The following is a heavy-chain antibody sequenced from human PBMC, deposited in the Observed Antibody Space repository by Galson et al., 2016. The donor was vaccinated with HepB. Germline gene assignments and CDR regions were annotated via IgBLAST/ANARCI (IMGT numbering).Heavy chain of an antibody. V-gene: IGHV1-24*01. D-gene: IGHD1-26*01. CDR2: FDRDNDKI. Sequence: SVKVSCKVSGYTLTELSIHWVRQAPGKGLEWMGAFDRDNDKIIYSQNFRGRVTMTEDTSTNTTYMELSSLRSEDTAVYYCANLVGATGWGWFDPWGQGTLVTVSS. J-gene: IGHJ5*02. CDR1: GYTLTELS. CDR3: ANLVGATGWGWFDP.